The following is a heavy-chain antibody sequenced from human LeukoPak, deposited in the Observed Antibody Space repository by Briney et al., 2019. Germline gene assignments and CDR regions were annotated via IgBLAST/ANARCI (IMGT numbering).Heavy chain of an antibody. CDR1: GGSISSYY. J-gene: IGHJ3*02. D-gene: IGHD2-21*02. CDR3: ARAYCGGDCYSTAFDI. Sequence: SETLSLTCTVSGGSISSYYWSWIRQPPGKGLEWIGYIYYSGSTNYNPSLKSRVTISVDTSKNQFSLKLSSVTAADTALYYCARAYCGGDCYSTAFDIWGQGTMVTVSS. CDR2: IYYSGST. V-gene: IGHV4-59*01.